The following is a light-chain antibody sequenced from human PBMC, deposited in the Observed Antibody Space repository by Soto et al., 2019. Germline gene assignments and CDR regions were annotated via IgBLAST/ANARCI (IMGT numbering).Light chain of an antibody. CDR1: SSDVGGYDY. J-gene: IGLJ2*01. CDR2: EVN. V-gene: IGLV2-8*01. Sequence: QSALTQPPSASGSPGQSVTISCTGTSSDVGGYDYVFWYQQHPGKAPKLMIFEVNKRPSGVPDRFSGSKSGNTASLTVSGLQADDEGDYHCSSYAGSDNVIFGGGTKLTVL. CDR3: SSYAGSDNVI.